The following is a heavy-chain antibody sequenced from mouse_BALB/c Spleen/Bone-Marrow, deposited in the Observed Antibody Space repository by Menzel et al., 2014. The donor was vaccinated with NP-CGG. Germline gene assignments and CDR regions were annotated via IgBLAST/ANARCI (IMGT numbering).Heavy chain of an antibody. CDR2: ISDGGSYT. CDR3: ARIYYDYDGGVYYYAMDY. V-gene: IGHV5-4*02. J-gene: IGHJ4*01. D-gene: IGHD2-4*01. Sequence: EVKVEESGGGLVKPGGSLKLSCAASGFTFSDYYMYWVRQTPEKRLEWVATISDGGSYTYYPDSVKGRFTISRDNAKKNLYLQMSSLKSEDTAMYYCARIYYDYDGGVYYYAMDYWGQGASVTVSS. CDR1: GFTFSDYY.